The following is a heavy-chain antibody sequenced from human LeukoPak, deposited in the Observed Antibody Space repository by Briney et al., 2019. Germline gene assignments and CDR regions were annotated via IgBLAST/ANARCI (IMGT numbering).Heavy chain of an antibody. CDR2: IIPIFGTA. CDR3: ARETEMATMQYYFDY. J-gene: IGHJ4*02. V-gene: IGHV1-69*05. Sequence: AWVKVSCKASGGTFSSYAISWVRQAPGQGLEWMGGIIPIFGTANYAQKFQGRVTITTDESTSTAYMELSSLRSEDTAVYYCARETEMATMQYYFDYWGQGTLVTVSS. D-gene: IGHD5-24*01. CDR1: GGTFSSYA.